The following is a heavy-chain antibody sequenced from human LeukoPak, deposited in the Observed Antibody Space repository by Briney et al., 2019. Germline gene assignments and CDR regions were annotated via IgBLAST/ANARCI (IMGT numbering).Heavy chain of an antibody. J-gene: IGHJ3*02. D-gene: IGHD7-27*01. Sequence: GGSLRLSCAASGFTFSSYSMNWVRQAPGTGLEWVSSVSSSSTYIYYADSVKGRFTISRDNAKKSLFLQMNSLRAEDTAAYYCARTNELGRGAFDIWGQGTMVTVSS. V-gene: IGHV3-21*01. CDR2: VSSSSTYI. CDR3: ARTNELGRGAFDI. CDR1: GFTFSSYS.